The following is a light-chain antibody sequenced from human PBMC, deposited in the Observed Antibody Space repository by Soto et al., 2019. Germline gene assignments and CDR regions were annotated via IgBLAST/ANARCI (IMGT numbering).Light chain of an antibody. CDR3: QQYGSAPRT. CDR2: DAS. CDR1: QSVSSIY. J-gene: IGKJ1*01. V-gene: IGKV3-20*01. Sequence: EVALTQSPGTLSLSPGERATLSCRASQSVSSIYLAWYQQKPGQAPRLLIYDASSRATGIPDRFSGSGSGTDFTLTISRLEPEDFAVYSCQQYGSAPRTFGQGTKV.